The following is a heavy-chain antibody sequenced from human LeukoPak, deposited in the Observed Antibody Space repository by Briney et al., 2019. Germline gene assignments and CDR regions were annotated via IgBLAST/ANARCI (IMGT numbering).Heavy chain of an antibody. J-gene: IGHJ4*02. CDR3: ARGPGSTPN. V-gene: IGHV3-53*01. CDR2: LYGGGNT. CDR1: GVTVSNNY. Sequence: GGSLRLSCVASGVTVSNNYMNWVRQAPGKGLEWVSVLYGGGNTYYADSVKGRFTISRDNSKNTLYLQMNSLRAEDTAVYYCARGPGSTPNWGQGTLVTVSS. D-gene: IGHD1-14*01.